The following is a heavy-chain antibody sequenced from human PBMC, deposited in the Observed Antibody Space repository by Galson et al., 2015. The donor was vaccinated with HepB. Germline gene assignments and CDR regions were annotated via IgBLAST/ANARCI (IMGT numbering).Heavy chain of an antibody. J-gene: IGHJ4*02. CDR2: ISYDGSNK. V-gene: IGHV3-30-3*01. CDR3: ARAVVPAAAAAY. CDR1: GFTFSSYA. Sequence: SLRLSCAASGFTFSSYAMHWVRQAPGKGLEWVAVISYDGSNKYYADSVKGRFTISRDNSKNTLYLQMNSLRAEDTAVYYCARAVVPAAAAAYWGQGTLVTVSS. D-gene: IGHD2-2*01.